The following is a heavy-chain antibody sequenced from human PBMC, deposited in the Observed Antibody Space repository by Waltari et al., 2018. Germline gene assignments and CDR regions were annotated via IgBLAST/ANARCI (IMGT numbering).Heavy chain of an antibody. CDR3: ARVLAVASPWPTEYYGMDV. CDR2: IIPIFGTA. V-gene: IGHV1-69*01. D-gene: IGHD6-19*01. CDR1: GGTFSSYA. J-gene: IGHJ6*02. Sequence: QVQLVQSGAEVKKPGSSVKVSCKASGGTFSSYAISWVRQAPGQGLEWMGGIIPIFGTANYAQKCQGRVTITADESTSTAYMELSSLRSEDTAVYYCARVLAVASPWPTEYYGMDVWGQGTTVTVSS.